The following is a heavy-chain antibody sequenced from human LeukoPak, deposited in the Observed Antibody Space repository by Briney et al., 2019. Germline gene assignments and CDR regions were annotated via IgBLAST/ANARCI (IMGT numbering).Heavy chain of an antibody. CDR2: IYYSGST. J-gene: IGHJ3*02. CDR3: ARSIPYDAFNI. D-gene: IGHD2-21*01. V-gene: IGHV4-31*03. CDR1: GGSISSGGYY. Sequence: PSETLSLTCTVSGGSISSGGYYWSWIRQHPGKGLEWIGYIYYSGSTYYNPSLKSRVTISVDTSKNQFSLRLSSVTAADTAVYYCARSIPYDAFNIWGQGTMVTVSS.